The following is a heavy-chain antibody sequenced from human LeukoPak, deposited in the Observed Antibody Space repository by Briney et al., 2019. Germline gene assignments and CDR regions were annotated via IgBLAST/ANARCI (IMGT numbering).Heavy chain of an antibody. CDR1: GGSISSYY. D-gene: IGHD5-24*01. V-gene: IGHV4-59*01. Sequence: SETLSLTCTVSGGSISSYYWNWIRQPPGKGLEWIGYIYYSGSTNYNPSLKSRVTISVDTSKNQFSLRLSSVTAADTAVYYCAGRLWRRDGYNLSAFDIWGQGTMVTVSS. CDR2: IYYSGST. CDR3: AGRLWRRDGYNLSAFDI. J-gene: IGHJ3*02.